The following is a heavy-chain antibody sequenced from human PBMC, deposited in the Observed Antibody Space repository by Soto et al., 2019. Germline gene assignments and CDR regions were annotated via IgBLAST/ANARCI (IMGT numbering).Heavy chain of an antibody. D-gene: IGHD3-3*02. V-gene: IGHV4-39*01. CDR3: AGSIFRLPSDP. Sequence: SETLSLTCTVSGGSISSSSYYWGWIRQPPGKGLEWIGGIYYSGSTYYNPSLKSRVTISVDTSKNQFSLKLSSVTAADTAVYYCAGSIFRLPSDPWGQGTLVTVSS. CDR1: GGSISSSSYY. J-gene: IGHJ5*02. CDR2: IYYSGST.